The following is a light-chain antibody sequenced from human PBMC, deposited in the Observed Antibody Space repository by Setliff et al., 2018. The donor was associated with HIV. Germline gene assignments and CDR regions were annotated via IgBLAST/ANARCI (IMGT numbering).Light chain of an antibody. CDR3: SSCLGGKPLGV. Sequence: QSALTQSASVSGSPGQSITISCAGTRTDVGNYNCVSWYQQHPGKAPKLLIHEVSYRPSGVSTRFSGSKSGNTASLTISGLQAEDEADYYCSSCLGGKPLGVFGTGTKVTV. CDR2: EVS. J-gene: IGLJ1*01. V-gene: IGLV2-14*01. CDR1: RTDVGNYNC.